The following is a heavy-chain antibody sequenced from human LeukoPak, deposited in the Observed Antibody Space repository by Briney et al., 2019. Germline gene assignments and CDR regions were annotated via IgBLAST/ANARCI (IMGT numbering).Heavy chain of an antibody. CDR2: YLYGGST. CDR3: ARVSITMMFNY. Sequence: SEILSLTCTVSGGSISSYYWSWIRQPPGKGLEWIGYYLYGGSTSYNPSLKSRVTISVDTSKNQVSLKLSSVTAADTAVYYCARVSITMMFNYWGQGTLVTVSS. V-gene: IGHV4-59*01. D-gene: IGHD3-22*01. J-gene: IGHJ4*02. CDR1: GGSISSYY.